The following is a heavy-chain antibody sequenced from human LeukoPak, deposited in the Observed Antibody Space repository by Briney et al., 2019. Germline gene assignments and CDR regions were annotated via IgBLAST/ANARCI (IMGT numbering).Heavy chain of an antibody. J-gene: IGHJ6*02. CDR3: AARYYDFWSGYYLRHYYGMDV. CDR1: GFTFSSYG. D-gene: IGHD3-3*01. V-gene: IGHV3-33*01. Sequence: GGSLRLSCAASGFTFSSYGMHWVRQAPGKGLGWVAVIWYDGSNKYYADSVKGRFTISRDNSKNTLYLQMNSLRAEDTAVYYCAARYYDFWSGYYLRHYYGMDVWGQGTTVTVSS. CDR2: IWYDGSNK.